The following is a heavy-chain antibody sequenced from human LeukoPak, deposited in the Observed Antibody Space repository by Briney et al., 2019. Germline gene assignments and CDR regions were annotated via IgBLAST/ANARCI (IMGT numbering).Heavy chain of an antibody. Sequence: KPSETLSLTCAVSGYSISSVYYWGWIRQPPGKGLEWIGSIYHSGSTYYNPSLKSRVTISVDTSKNQFSLKLSSVTAADTAVYYCASINVWGSYRYRGSDYWGQGTLVTVSS. J-gene: IGHJ4*02. CDR3: ASINVWGSYRYRGSDY. CDR2: IYHSGST. CDR1: GYSISSVYY. D-gene: IGHD3-16*02. V-gene: IGHV4-38-2*01.